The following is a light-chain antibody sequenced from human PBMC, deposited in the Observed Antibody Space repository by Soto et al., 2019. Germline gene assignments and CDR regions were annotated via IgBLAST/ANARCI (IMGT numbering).Light chain of an antibody. CDR1: SSNIGNNA. V-gene: IGLV1-36*01. CDR3: AAWDDSLNGGV. Sequence: QSVLTQPPSVSEAPRQRVTISCSGSSSNIGNNAVNWYQQLPGKAPKLLIYYDDLLPSGVSDRFSGSKSGTSASLAISGLQSEDEADYYCAAWDDSLNGGVFGTGTKLT. J-gene: IGLJ1*01. CDR2: YDD.